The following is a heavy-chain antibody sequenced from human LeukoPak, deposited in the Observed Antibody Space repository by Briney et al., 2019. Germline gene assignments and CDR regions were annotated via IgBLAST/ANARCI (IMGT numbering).Heavy chain of an antibody. D-gene: IGHD6-19*01. J-gene: IGHJ5*02. V-gene: IGHV3-48*03. Sequence: GGSLRLSCAASGFTFSSYEMNWVRQAPGKGLEWVSYISSSGNTIYYADSVKGRFTISRDNAKNSLYLQMNSLRAEDTAVYYCARDLDYSGWYHWFDPWGQGTLVTVSS. CDR1: GFTFSSYE. CDR2: ISSSGNTI. CDR3: ARDLDYSGWYHWFDP.